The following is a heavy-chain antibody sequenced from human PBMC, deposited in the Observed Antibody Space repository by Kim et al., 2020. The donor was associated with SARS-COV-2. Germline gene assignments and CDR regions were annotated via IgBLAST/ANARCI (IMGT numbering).Heavy chain of an antibody. D-gene: IGHD6-19*01. V-gene: IGHV3-21*01. J-gene: IGHJ4*02. Sequence: IYYADSVKCRFTISRDNAKNSLYLQMNSLRAEDTAVYYCARGGIAVANVYWGQGTLVTVSS. CDR3: ARGGIAVANVY. CDR2: I.